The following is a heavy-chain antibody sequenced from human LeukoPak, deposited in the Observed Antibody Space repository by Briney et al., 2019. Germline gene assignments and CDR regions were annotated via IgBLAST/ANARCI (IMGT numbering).Heavy chain of an antibody. D-gene: IGHD5-18*01. V-gene: IGHV3-21*01. CDR1: GFTFSTYA. CDR2: ISTGSSYI. J-gene: IGHJ4*02. Sequence: MTGGSLRLSCAASGFTFSTYAMSWVRQAPGKGLEWVAYISTGSSYINYADSVKGRFTISRDNAKNSLYLQMDSLRVEDTAVYYCAKDGPTAYFDYWGQGILVAVSS. CDR3: AKDGPTAYFDY.